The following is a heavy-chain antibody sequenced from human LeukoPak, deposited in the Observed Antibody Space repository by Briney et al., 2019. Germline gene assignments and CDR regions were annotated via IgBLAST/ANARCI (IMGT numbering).Heavy chain of an antibody. V-gene: IGHV1-8*02. D-gene: IGHD4-11*01. J-gene: IGHJ4*02. CDR3: ARRVTSFDY. CDR1: GYTFTNYG. Sequence: ASVKVSCKASGYTFTNYGITWVRQAPGHGLEWMGWMNPNSGNTGYAQKFQGRVTMTRNTSISTAYMELSSLRSEDTAVYYCARRVTSFDYWGQGTLVTVSS. CDR2: MNPNSGNT.